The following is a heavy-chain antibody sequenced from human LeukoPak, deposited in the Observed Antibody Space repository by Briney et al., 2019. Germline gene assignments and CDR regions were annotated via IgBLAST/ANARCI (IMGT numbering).Heavy chain of an antibody. J-gene: IGHJ3*02. CDR1: GYTFTNYD. CDR3: ARVDTMIVVAVPLTDAFDI. CDR2: ISAYNGNT. Sequence: VASVKVSCKASGYTFTNYDISWVRQAPGQGLEWMGWISAYNGNTNYAQKFQGRVTTTTDTSTSTAYMELRSLRSDDTAVYYCARVDTMIVVAVPLTDAFDIWGQGTMVTVSS. V-gene: IGHV1-18*01. D-gene: IGHD3-22*01.